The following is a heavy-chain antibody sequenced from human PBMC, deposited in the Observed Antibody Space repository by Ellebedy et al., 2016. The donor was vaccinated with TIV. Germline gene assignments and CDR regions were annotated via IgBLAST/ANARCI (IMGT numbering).Heavy chain of an antibody. CDR1: GISLRSYA. Sequence: GESLKISCAASGISLRSYAMSWVRQAPGKGLEWVSTIAGTGGTTYYRDSVKGRFTVSRDTSRNTLYLQLSSLRAEDTAVYYCARRSRGPSYYFDYWGQGALVTVSS. J-gene: IGHJ4*02. D-gene: IGHD3-10*01. CDR3: ARRSRGPSYYFDY. V-gene: IGHV3-23*01. CDR2: IAGTGGTT.